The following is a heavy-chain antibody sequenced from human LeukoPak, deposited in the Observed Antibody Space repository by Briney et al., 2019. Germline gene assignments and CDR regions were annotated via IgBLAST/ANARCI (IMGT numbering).Heavy chain of an antibody. CDR3: ASSSSGWYEDY. Sequence: SETLSLTCTVSGGSISSSYWNWIRQPAGKGLEWIGRIYTSRIPNYNPSLRSRVTISVDKSKNQFSLELSSVTAADTAVYYCASSSSGWYEDYWGQGTLVTVSS. CDR1: GGSISSSY. J-gene: IGHJ4*02. CDR2: IYTSRIP. D-gene: IGHD6-19*01. V-gene: IGHV4-4*07.